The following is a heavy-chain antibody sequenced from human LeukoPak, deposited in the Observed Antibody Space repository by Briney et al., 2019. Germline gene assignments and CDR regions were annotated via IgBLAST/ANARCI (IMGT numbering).Heavy chain of an antibody. Sequence: GGSLRLSCAASGFTFSSYSMNWVRQAPGKGLEWVSYISSSSSTIQYADSVKGRFTISRDNAKDSPYLQVNSLRAEDTAVYFCARSVFQGAFDIWGQGTLVTVSS. CDR1: GFTFSSYS. CDR2: ISSSSSTI. CDR3: ARSVFQGAFDI. D-gene: IGHD5/OR15-5a*01. J-gene: IGHJ3*02. V-gene: IGHV3-48*01.